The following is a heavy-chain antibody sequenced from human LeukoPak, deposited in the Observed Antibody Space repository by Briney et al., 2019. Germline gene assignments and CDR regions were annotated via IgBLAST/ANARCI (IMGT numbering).Heavy chain of an antibody. V-gene: IGHV3-30*04. Sequence: PGRSLRLSCAASGFTFSSYAMHWVRQAPGKGLEWVAVISYDGSNKYYADSVKGRFTFSRDNSKNTLYLQMNSLRAEDTAVYYCARDTPLPDYYDSSGYSRLIDYWGQGTLVTVSS. CDR3: ARDTPLPDYYDSSGYSRLIDY. D-gene: IGHD3-22*01. CDR1: GFTFSSYA. CDR2: ISYDGSNK. J-gene: IGHJ4*02.